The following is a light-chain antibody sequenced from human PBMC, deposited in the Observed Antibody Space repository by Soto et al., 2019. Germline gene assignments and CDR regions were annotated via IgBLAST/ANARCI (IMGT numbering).Light chain of an antibody. CDR3: QSYDFTLGAFWV. Sequence: QSVLTQPPSVSGAPGQMVTISCTGGASNIGANYDVHWYQQLPGTAPKLLIYGTSNRPSGVPDRFSGSKSGTSASLAITGLQAEDEAHYFCQSYDFTLGAFWVFGGGTKLTVL. J-gene: IGLJ3*02. V-gene: IGLV1-40*01. CDR2: GTS. CDR1: ASNIGANYD.